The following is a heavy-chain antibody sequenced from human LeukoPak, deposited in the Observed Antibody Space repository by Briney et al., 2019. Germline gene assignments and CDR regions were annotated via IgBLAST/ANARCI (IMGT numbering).Heavy chain of an antibody. CDR3: ARGPPVNGCSGGSCSSSASINDAFDI. CDR1: GFTFSSYD. J-gene: IGHJ3*02. CDR2: IGTAGDT. V-gene: IGHV3-13*01. Sequence: GGSLRLSCAASGFTFSSYDMHWVRQATGKGLEWVSAIGTAGDTYYPGSVKGRFTISRENAKNSLYLQMNSLRAADTAVYYCARGPPVNGCSGGSCSSSASINDAFDIWGQGTMVTVSS. D-gene: IGHD2-15*01.